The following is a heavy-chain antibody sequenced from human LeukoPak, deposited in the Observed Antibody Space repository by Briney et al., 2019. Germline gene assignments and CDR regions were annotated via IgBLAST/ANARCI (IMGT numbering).Heavy chain of an antibody. Sequence: PGGSLRLSCAASGFTINTYSMHWVRQAPGKGLEWVSYISSSSSTISYADSVRGRFTFSRDNAKNSLYLQMNSLRDEDTAVYYCARGGKFFDYWGQGTLVTVSS. D-gene: IGHD1-26*01. J-gene: IGHJ4*02. CDR3: ARGGKFFDY. V-gene: IGHV3-48*02. CDR2: ISSSSSTI. CDR1: GFTINTYS.